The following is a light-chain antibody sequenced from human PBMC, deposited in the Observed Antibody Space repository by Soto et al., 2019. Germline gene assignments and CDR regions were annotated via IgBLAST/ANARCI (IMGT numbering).Light chain of an antibody. Sequence: QSVLTQPPSVSAAPGQKVTISCSGSSSNNGNDYVSWYQQLPGTAPKLLIYDNNKRPSGIPDRSSHSKSGTSATLDIPGPQTGDEADYFCGTWDSNVSVSDVFGGGTKVTVL. J-gene: IGLJ1*01. V-gene: IGLV1-51*01. CDR2: DNN. CDR3: GTWDSNVSVSDV. CDR1: SSNNGNDY.